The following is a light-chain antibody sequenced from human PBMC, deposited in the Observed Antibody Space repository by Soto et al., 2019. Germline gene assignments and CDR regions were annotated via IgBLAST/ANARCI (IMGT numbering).Light chain of an antibody. CDR3: QQRSDRLPIT. J-gene: IGKJ5*01. Sequence: EIVLTHSPATRSLSPGEGGTLSCRASQSVSSHLAWYQQKPGQAPRLLIYDASKRPTGIPARFSGSGSGTDFTLTISSLEPEDSAVYYCQQRSDRLPITFGQGTRLEIK. CDR1: QSVSSH. V-gene: IGKV3-11*01. CDR2: DAS.